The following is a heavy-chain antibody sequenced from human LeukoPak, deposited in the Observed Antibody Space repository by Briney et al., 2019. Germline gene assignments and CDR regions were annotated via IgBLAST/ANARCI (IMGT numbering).Heavy chain of an antibody. CDR3: AKGDSGWYLGLCFDY. J-gene: IGHJ4*02. D-gene: IGHD6-19*01. Sequence: PSETLSLTCTVSGYSISSGFYWGWIRQPPGKGLEWIGSIYSSGSNFYNPSLKSRVTISVDTSKNQVSLKLRSVTAADTAVYYCAKGDSGWYLGLCFDYWGQGTLVTVPS. V-gene: IGHV4-38-2*02. CDR1: GYSISSGFY. CDR2: IYSSGSN.